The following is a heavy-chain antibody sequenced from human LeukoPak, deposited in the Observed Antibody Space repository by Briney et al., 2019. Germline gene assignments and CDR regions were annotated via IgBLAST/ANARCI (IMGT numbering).Heavy chain of an antibody. CDR2: MNPNSGNT. V-gene: IGHV1-8*01. D-gene: IGHD2-21*02. CDR1: GYTFTSYD. Sequence: ASVKVSCKASGYTFTSYDINWVRQATGQGLEWMGWMNPNSGNTGYAQKFQGRVTMTRNTSISTAYMELSSLRSEDTAVYYCARALGDSGDNWFDPWGQGTLVTISS. CDR3: ARALGDSGDNWFDP. J-gene: IGHJ5*02.